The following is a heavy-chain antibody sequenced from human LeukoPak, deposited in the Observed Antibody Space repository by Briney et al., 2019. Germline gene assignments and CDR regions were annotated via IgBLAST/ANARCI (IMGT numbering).Heavy chain of an antibody. Sequence: SETLSLTCAVYGGSFSGYYWSWIRQPPGKGLEWIGEINHSGSTNYNPSLKSRVTISVDTSKNQFSLKLSSVAAADTAVYYGARMGGRITMVRGADRWGQGTLVTVSS. CDR3: ARMGGRITMVRGADR. CDR1: GGSFSGYY. CDR2: INHSGST. D-gene: IGHD3-10*01. V-gene: IGHV4-34*01. J-gene: IGHJ5*02.